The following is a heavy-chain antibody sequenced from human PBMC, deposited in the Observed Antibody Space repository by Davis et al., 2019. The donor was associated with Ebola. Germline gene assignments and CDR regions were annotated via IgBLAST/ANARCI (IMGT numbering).Heavy chain of an antibody. V-gene: IGHV3-23*01. Sequence: GESLKISCTLSGFTLTNYAMSWARQAPRKGLEWVSAVNSDGGSTYYADSVKGRFTISRDTSTVYLQMDSLRVEDTAVYHCARIEAYGSGNYFANWGQGILVTISS. J-gene: IGHJ4*02. CDR2: VNSDGGST. D-gene: IGHD3-10*01. CDR3: ARIEAYGSGNYFAN. CDR1: GFTLTNYA.